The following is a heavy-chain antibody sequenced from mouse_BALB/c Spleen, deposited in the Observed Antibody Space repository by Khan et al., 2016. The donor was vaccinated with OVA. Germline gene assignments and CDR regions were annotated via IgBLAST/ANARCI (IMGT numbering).Heavy chain of an antibody. CDR1: GYSITTDYA. V-gene: IGHV3-2*02. J-gene: IGHJ2*01. Sequence: EVKLEESGPGLVKPSQSLSLTCTVTGYSITTDYARNWIRQFPGNKLERMGFISYSGYTKYNPSLKSRISITRDTSKNQFFLQLKSVTTEDTARYYCARVNGGDFDYWGQGTTLTVAS. CDR3: ARVNGGDFDY. CDR2: ISYSGYT.